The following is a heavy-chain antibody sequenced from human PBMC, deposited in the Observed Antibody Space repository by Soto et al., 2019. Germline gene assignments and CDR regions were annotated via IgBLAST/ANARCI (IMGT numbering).Heavy chain of an antibody. J-gene: IGHJ5*02. CDR1: GGTFSSYA. CDR2: IIPIFGTA. V-gene: IGHV1-69*13. Sequence: SVKVSCKASGGTFSSYAISWVRQAPGQGLEWMGGIIPIFGTANYAQKFQGRVTITADESTSTAYMELSSLRSEGTAVYYCARDRCSGGSCENWFDPWGQGTLVTVS. CDR3: ARDRCSGGSCENWFDP. D-gene: IGHD2-15*01.